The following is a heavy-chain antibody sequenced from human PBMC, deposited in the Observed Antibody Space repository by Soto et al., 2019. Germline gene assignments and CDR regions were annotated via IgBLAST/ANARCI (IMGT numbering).Heavy chain of an antibody. CDR1: GGSISSSDYY. CDR3: AGLPPNYYYYGMDV. V-gene: IGHV4-30-4*01. CDR2: IYYSGST. J-gene: IGHJ6*02. Sequence: SETLSLTCTVSGGSISSSDYYWSWIRQPPGKGLEWIGYIYYSGSTYYNPSLKSRVTISVDTSKNQFSLKLSSVTAADTAVYYCAGLPPNYYYYGMDVWGQGTTVTVSS.